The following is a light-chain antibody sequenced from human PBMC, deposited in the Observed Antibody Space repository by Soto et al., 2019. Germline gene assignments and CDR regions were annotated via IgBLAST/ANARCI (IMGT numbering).Light chain of an antibody. CDR3: ATWDDSLNGFWV. Sequence: QSVLTQSPSASATPGQRITISCSGSSSNVGSNTVNWYQQVSGTAPKLLIYADNRRPSGVPDRFSGSKSGTSASPAISGLQSEDEAHYYCATWDDSLNGFWVFGGGTKLTVL. V-gene: IGLV1-44*01. CDR2: ADN. J-gene: IGLJ3*02. CDR1: SSNVGSNT.